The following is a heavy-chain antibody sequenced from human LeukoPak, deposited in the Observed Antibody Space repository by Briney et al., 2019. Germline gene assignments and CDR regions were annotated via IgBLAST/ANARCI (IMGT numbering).Heavy chain of an antibody. CDR1: GGSFSGYY. CDR2: INHSGST. J-gene: IGHJ4*02. D-gene: IGHD1-26*01. V-gene: IGHV4-34*01. CDR3: ARYSGSPTWYFDY. Sequence: SETLSLTCAVYGGSFSGYYWSWIRQPPGKGLEWIGEINHSGSTNYNPSLKSRVTISVDTSKNQFSLKLTSVTAADTAVYYCARYSGSPTWYFDYWGQGTLVSVSS.